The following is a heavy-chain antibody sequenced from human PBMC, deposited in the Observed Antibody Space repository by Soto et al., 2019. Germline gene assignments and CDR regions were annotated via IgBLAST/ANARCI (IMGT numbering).Heavy chain of an antibody. CDR2: IKQDGSEK. D-gene: IGHD1-1*01. V-gene: IGHV3-7*03. CDR1: GFTFSSYW. J-gene: IGHJ5*02. CDR3: ARLWNDDWFDP. Sequence: EVQLVESGGGLVQPGGSLRLSCAASGFTFSSYWMSWVRQAPGKGPEWVANIKQDGSEKYYVDSVKGRFTISRDNAKNSLYLQMNSLRAEDTAVYYCARLWNDDWFDPWGQGTLVTVSS.